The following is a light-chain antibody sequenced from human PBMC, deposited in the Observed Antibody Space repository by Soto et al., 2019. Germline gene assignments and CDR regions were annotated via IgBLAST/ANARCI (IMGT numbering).Light chain of an antibody. J-gene: IGKJ4*01. Sequence: EIVMTQSPATLSVSPGERATLSCRASQSVSSNLAWYQQKPGQAPRLLIYGASTRATGIPARFSGSGSGTEFNLTISSLQPSLFAVYPCLQYNNLPGLTFGGGTNVEIK. V-gene: IGKV3-15*01. CDR3: LQYNNLPGLT. CDR2: GAS. CDR1: QSVSSN.